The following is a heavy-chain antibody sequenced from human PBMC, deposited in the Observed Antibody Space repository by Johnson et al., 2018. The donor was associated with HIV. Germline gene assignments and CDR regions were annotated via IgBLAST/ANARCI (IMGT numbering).Heavy chain of an antibody. CDR3: ARDRGWGYVGGDSWNAFDI. V-gene: IGHV3-30*04. J-gene: IGHJ3*02. CDR1: GFTFSSYA. D-gene: IGHD4-23*01. CDR2: ISYDGSNK. Sequence: QVQLVESGGGVVQPGRSLRLSCASSGFTFSSYAMHWVRQAPGKGLKWVAVISYDGSNKYYADSVKGRLTVSRDNFKNTVHLQMNSLRGEETAVYYCARDRGWGYVGGDSWNAFDIWGQGTMVTVSS.